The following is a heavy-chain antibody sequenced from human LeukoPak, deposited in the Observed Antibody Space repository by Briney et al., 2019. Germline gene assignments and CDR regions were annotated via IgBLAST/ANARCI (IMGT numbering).Heavy chain of an antibody. D-gene: IGHD3-10*01. CDR3: AVARRGFDY. Sequence: SETLSLTCAVSGGSISSSSYYWGWIRQPPGKGLEWIGSIYYSGSTYHNPSLKSRVTISVDTSKNQFSLKLSSVTAADTAVYYCAVARRGFDYWGQGTLVTVSS. CDR1: GGSISSSSYY. CDR2: IYYSGST. J-gene: IGHJ4*02. V-gene: IGHV4-39*01.